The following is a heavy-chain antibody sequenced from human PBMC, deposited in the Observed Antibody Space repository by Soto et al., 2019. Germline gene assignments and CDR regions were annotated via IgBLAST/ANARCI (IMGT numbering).Heavy chain of an antibody. CDR3: AGTRIGAVVFAFDI. V-gene: IGHV4-59*08. D-gene: IGHD3-22*01. CDR2: IYYSGST. CDR1: GGSISSYY. J-gene: IGHJ3*02. Sequence: QVQLQESGPGLVKPSETLSLTCTVSGGSISSYYWSWIRQPPGKGLEWIGYIYYSGSTNYNPSLKRRVTISVDTSKNQFSLKLSSVTAADTAVYYCAGTRIGAVVFAFDIWGQGTMVTVSS.